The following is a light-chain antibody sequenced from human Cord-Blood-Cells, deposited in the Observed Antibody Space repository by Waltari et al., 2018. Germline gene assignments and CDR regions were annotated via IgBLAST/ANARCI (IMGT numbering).Light chain of an antibody. Sequence: QSALTQPASVSGSPGQSITIPCTGTSSDFGRYNLVSWYQQHPGKAPKLMIYEGSKRPSGVSNRFSGSKSGNTASLTISGLQAEDEADYYCCSYAGSSTYVFGTGTKVTVL. CDR2: EGS. CDR1: SSDFGRYNL. J-gene: IGLJ1*01. CDR3: CSYAGSSTYV. V-gene: IGLV2-23*01.